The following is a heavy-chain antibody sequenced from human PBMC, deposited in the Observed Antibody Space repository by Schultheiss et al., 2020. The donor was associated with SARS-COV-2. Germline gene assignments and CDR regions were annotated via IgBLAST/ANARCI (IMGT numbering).Heavy chain of an antibody. CDR3: TTDSWIAVAGTDIDDNWFDP. D-gene: IGHD6-19*01. J-gene: IGHJ5*02. CDR2: IKSKTDGGTT. V-gene: IGHV3-15*07. Sequence: GGSLRLSCAASGFTFSSYEMNWVRQAPGKGLEWVGRIKSKTDGGTTDYAAPVKGRFTISRDDSKNTLYLQMNSLKTEDTAVYYCTTDSWIAVAGTDIDDNWFDPWGQGTLVTVSS. CDR1: GFTFSSYE.